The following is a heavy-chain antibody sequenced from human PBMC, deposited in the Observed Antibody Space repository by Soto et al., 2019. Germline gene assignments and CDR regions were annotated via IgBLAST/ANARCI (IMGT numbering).Heavy chain of an antibody. CDR3: ARDTGGSYDY. CDR1: GFTFSDYY. J-gene: IGHJ4*02. D-gene: IGHD1-26*01. CDR2: SRNKANSYNT. Sequence: EVQLVESGGGLVQPGGSLRLSCAASGFTFSDYYMDWVRQVPGKGLEWVGRSRNKANSYNTAYAASVKGRFSIARDGSKDSMYLQMNSLKTEDTAVSYCARDTGGSYDYWGQGALVTVSS. V-gene: IGHV3-72*01.